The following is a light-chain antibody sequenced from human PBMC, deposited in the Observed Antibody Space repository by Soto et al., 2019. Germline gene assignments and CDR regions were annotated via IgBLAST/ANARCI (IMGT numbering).Light chain of an antibody. Sequence: QSVLTQPPSVSGAPGQRVTISCTGSSSNIGAGYDVHWYQPLPGTAPKLLIYGNSNRPSGVPYRFSGSKSGTSASLAITGLQAEDEADYYCQSYDRSLSGWVFGGGTKVTVL. CDR3: QSYDRSLSGWV. V-gene: IGLV1-40*01. J-gene: IGLJ3*02. CDR1: SSNIGAGYD. CDR2: GNS.